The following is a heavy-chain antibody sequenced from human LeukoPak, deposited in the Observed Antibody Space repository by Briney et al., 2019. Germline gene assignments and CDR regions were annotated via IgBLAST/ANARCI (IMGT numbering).Heavy chain of an antibody. D-gene: IGHD3-22*01. CDR1: GYTFTSYY. Sequence: ASVKVSCKASGYTFTSYYMHWVRQAPGQGLEWIGIINPSGGSTSYAQKFQGRVTMTRDKSTRTVYMELSSLRCEDTALYYCARAFRSYYDSSGYYFFSPGPQMGHAFDIWGQGTMVTVSS. V-gene: IGHV1-46*01. CDR3: ARAFRSYYDSSGYYFFSPGPQMGHAFDI. J-gene: IGHJ3*02. CDR2: INPSGGST.